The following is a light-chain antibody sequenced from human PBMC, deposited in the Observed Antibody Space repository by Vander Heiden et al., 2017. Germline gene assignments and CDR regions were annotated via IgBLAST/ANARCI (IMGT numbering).Light chain of an antibody. CDR2: EVS. CDR3: SSYTSSSTYV. Sequence: QSALTQPASVSGSPGQSITISCTGTSSDVGGYNYVSWYQQHPGTAPNLMIYEVSNRPSGVSNRFSGSKSGNTASLTISGLQAEDEAYYYCSSYTSSSTYVFGTGTKVTFL. V-gene: IGLV2-14*01. J-gene: IGLJ1*01. CDR1: SSDVGGYNY.